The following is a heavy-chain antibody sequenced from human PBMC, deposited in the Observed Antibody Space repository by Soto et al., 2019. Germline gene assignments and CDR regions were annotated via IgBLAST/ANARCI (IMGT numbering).Heavy chain of an antibody. CDR1: GGSISSYY. CDR3: AANYGSGSYLDY. J-gene: IGHJ4*02. V-gene: IGHV4-59*01. Sequence: SETLSLTCTVSGGSISSYYWSWIRQPPGKGLEWIGYIYYSGSTNYNPSLKSRVTISVDTSKNQFSLKLSSVTAADTAVYYCAANYGSGSYLDYWGQGTLVTVSS. CDR2: IYYSGST. D-gene: IGHD3-10*01.